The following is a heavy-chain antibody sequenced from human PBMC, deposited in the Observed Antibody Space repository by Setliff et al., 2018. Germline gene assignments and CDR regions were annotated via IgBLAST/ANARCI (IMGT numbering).Heavy chain of an antibody. V-gene: IGHV3-72*01. CDR2: TKDKDKSYTK. J-gene: IGHJ4*02. Sequence: GGSLRLSCVTSGFTFSDHYLDWVRQAPGKGLEWVGRTKDKDKSYTKEYAASVQGRFTVSRDGSANSLFLHMNNLKTADTAVYYCAREHTSYWKFDYWGPGTLVTVSS. D-gene: IGHD2-2*01. CDR1: GFTFSDHY. CDR3: AREHTSYWKFDY.